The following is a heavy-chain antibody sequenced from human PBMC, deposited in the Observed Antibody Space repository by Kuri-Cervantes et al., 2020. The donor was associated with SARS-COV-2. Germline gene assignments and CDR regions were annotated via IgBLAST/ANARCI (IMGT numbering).Heavy chain of an antibody. CDR2: ISYDGSNK. D-gene: IGHD2-2*01. V-gene: IGHV3-30-3*01. J-gene: IGHJ4*02. Sequence: GGSLRLSCAASGFTFSSYAVHWVRQAPGKGLEWVAVISYDGSNKYYADSVKGRFTISRDNSKNTLYLQMNSLRAEDTAVYYCARVVIPAALDYWGQGTLVTVSS. CDR3: ARVVIPAALDY. CDR1: GFTFSSYA.